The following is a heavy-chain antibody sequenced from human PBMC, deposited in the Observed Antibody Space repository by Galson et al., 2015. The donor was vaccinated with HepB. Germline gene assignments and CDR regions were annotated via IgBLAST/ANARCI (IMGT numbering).Heavy chain of an antibody. CDR3: ARGDPEAYYYYYGMDV. Sequence: SVKVSCKASGGTFSSYAISWVRQAPGQGLEWMGRIIPILGIANYAQKFQGRVTITADKSTSTAYMELNSLRAEDTAVYYCARGDPEAYYYYYGMDVWGQGTTVTVSS. J-gene: IGHJ6*02. D-gene: IGHD2-21*02. V-gene: IGHV1-69*04. CDR2: IIPILGIA. CDR1: GGTFSSYA.